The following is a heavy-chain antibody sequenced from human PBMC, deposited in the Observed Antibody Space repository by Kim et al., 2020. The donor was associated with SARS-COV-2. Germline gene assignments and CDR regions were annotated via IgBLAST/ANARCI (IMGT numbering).Heavy chain of an antibody. CDR3: ARGMFRSGFDV. D-gene: IGHD3-10*02. CDR2: ISSDGRIT. CDR1: GFSSSSYW. J-gene: IGHJ6*02. Sequence: GGSLRLFCAAAGFSSSSYWINWVRQPPGKGLEWVSRISSDGRITHYADSVKGRFTMSRDSAENTVFLQMNSLGAEDTAVYYCARGMFRSGFDVWGPGTTVSVSS. V-gene: IGHV3-74*01.